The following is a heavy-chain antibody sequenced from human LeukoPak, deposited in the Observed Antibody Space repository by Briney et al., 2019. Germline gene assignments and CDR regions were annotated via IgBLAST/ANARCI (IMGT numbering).Heavy chain of an antibody. CDR2: KTYDGITT. D-gene: IGHD3-10*01. V-gene: IGHV3-30*18. J-gene: IGHJ4*02. CDR1: GFTLSSCG. Sequence: PGTSLRLSCVASGFTLSSCGMDWVRQAPGKGLEWVAVKTYDGITTYSDDSVKGRFTISRDTSKSTLHLQMNNLRPEDTAVYFCVKEQGSGYYRTADYWGQGTLVTVSS. CDR3: VKEQGSGYYRTADY.